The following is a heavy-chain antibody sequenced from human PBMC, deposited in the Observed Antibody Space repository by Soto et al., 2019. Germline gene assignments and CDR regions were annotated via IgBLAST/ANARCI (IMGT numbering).Heavy chain of an antibody. V-gene: IGHV4-31*03. CDR2: IYYSGST. Sequence: QVQLQESGPGLVKPSQTLSLTCTVSGGSISSGGYYWSWIRQHPGKGLEWIVYIYYSGSTYYNPSLKSRVTISVDTSKNQFSLKRSSVTAADTAVYYCARSAMVVAASPQYYFDYWGQGTLVTVSS. CDR1: GGSISSGGYY. D-gene: IGHD2-15*01. J-gene: IGHJ4*02. CDR3: ARSAMVVAASPQYYFDY.